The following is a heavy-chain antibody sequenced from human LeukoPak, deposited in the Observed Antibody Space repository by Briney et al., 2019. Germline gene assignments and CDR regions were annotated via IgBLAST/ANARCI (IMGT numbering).Heavy chain of an antibody. D-gene: IGHD3-22*01. J-gene: IGHJ3*02. CDR3: AREYYYDSSLAFDI. V-gene: IGHV3-30*03. Sequence: PGGSLRLSCAASGFTFSNYGMHWVRQAPGKGLEWVSVISYDGSNKYYADSGKGRFTISRDNSKNTLYLQMNSLRAEDTAVYYCAREYYYDSSLAFDIWGQGTMVTVSS. CDR1: GFTFSNYG. CDR2: ISYDGSNK.